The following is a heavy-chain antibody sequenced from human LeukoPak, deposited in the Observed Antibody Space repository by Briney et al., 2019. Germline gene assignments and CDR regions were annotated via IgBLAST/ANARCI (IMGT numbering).Heavy chain of an antibody. CDR3: ARAGGKFTAMVPFDY. CDR2: IYYSGST. J-gene: IGHJ4*02. Sequence: PSETLSLTCTVSGGSISSYYWSWIRQPPGKGLEWIGYIYYSGSTNYNPSLKSRVTISVDTSKNQFSLKLSSVTAADTAVYYCARAGGKFTAMVPFDYWGQGTLVTVSS. D-gene: IGHD5-18*01. V-gene: IGHV4-59*01. CDR1: GGSISSYY.